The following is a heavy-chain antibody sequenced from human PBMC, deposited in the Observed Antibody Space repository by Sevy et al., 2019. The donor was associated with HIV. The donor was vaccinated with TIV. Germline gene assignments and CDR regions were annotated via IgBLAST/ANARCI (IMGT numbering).Heavy chain of an antibody. CDR1: GGSISSGDYY. CDR3: ARAPTNCGGDCWHVDY. Sequence: SETLSLTCTVSGGSISSGDYYWSWIRQPPGKGLEWIGYIYYSGSTYYNPSLKSRVTISVDTSKNQFSLKLSSVTAADTAVYYCARAPTNCGGDCWHVDYWGQGTLVTVSS. D-gene: IGHD2-21*02. V-gene: IGHV4-30-4*01. J-gene: IGHJ4*02. CDR2: IYYSGST.